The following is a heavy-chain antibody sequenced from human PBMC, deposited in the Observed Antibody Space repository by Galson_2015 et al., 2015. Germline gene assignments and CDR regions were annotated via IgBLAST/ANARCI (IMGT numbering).Heavy chain of an antibody. CDR3: ARDVPGNSEDFDY. J-gene: IGHJ4*02. CDR2: ISSSSSTI. CDR1: GFIFSTYS. V-gene: IGHV3-48*01. D-gene: IGHD4-23*01. Sequence: SLRLSCAASGFIFSTYSMNWVRQAPGKGLEWVSYISSSSSTIYYADSVKGRFTISRDNAKNSLYLQMNSLRAEDTAVYYCARDVPGNSEDFDYWGQGTLVTVSS.